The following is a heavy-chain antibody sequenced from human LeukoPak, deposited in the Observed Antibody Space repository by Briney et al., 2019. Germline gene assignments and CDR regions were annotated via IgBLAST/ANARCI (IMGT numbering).Heavy chain of an antibody. CDR1: GFTFGDYA. V-gene: IGHV3-15*01. CDR2: IKSKTDGGTT. Sequence: SGGSLRLSCTGSGFTFGDYAMSWVRQAPGKGLEWVGRIKSKTDGGTTDYAAPVKGRFTISRDDSKNTLYLQMNSLKTEDTAVYYCTTNFLEWLLLDYWGQGTLVTVSS. J-gene: IGHJ4*02. CDR3: TTNFLEWLLLDY. D-gene: IGHD3-3*01.